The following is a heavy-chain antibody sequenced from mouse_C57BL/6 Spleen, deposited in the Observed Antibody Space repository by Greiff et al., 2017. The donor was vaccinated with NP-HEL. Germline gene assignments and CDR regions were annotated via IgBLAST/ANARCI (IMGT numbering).Heavy chain of an antibody. CDR1: GFTFSDYG. J-gene: IGHJ2*01. Sequence: EVQVVESGGGLVKPGGSLKLSCAASGFTFSDYGMHWVRQAPEKGLEWVAYISSGSSTIYYADTVKGRFTISRDNAKNTLFLQMTSLRSEDTAMYYCARPYYDYDEYYFDYWGQGTTLTVSS. V-gene: IGHV5-17*01. CDR2: ISSGSSTI. CDR3: ARPYYDYDEYYFDY. D-gene: IGHD2-4*01.